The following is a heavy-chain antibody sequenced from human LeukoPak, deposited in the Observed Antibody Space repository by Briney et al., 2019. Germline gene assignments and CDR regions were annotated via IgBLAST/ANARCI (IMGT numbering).Heavy chain of an antibody. CDR3: AKGNYDMLTGYYSAFN. D-gene: IGHD3-9*01. CDR1: GFTFGAYA. CDR2: ISGTSDAT. V-gene: IGHV3-23*01. J-gene: IGHJ4*02. Sequence: GGSLRLSCAVSGFTFGAYAMSWVRQAPGTGLEWVSTISGTSDATYYVDSVKGRFTVSRDNSKQTLYLQMNSLRADDTAVYYCAKGNYDMLTGYYSAFNRGQGTLVTVSS.